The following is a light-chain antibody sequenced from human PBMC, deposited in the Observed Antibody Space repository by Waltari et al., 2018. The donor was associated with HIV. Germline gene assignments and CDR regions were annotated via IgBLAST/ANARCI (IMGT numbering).Light chain of an antibody. CDR1: SPNIGNNA. J-gene: IGLJ1*01. CDR2: YDD. Sequence: QSVLTQPPSVSEAPRQRVTISCSGSSPNIGNNAVNWYQHLPGKAPKLLIYYDDLLPSGVSDRFSGSKSGTSASLAISGLQSEDDADYYCAAWDDSLNGYVFGTGTKVTVL. CDR3: AAWDDSLNGYV. V-gene: IGLV1-36*01.